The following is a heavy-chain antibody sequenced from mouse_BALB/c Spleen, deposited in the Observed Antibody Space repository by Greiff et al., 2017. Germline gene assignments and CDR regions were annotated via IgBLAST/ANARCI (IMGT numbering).Heavy chain of an antibody. D-gene: IGHD1-1*01. Sequence: EVKVVESGPGLVKPSQSLSLTCTVTGYSITSDYAWNWIRQFPGNKLEWMGYISYSGSTSYNPSLKSRISITRDTSKNQFFLQLNSVTTEDTATYYCALYYYGSSPYWYFDVWGAGTTVTVSS. J-gene: IGHJ1*01. CDR2: ISYSGST. CDR3: ALYYYGSSPYWYFDV. CDR1: GYSITSDYA. V-gene: IGHV3-2*02.